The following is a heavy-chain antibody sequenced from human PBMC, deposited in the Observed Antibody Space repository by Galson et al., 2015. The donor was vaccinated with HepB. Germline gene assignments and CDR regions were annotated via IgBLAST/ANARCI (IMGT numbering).Heavy chain of an antibody. J-gene: IGHJ4*02. CDR2: ISNDGRNN. CDR1: GFIFRSYG. Sequence: SLRLSCAASGFIFRSYGMHWVRQAPGKGLEWVAIISNDGRNNNYVDSVKGRFTISRDNSKNTLFLQMNSLRAEDTAVYYCAKEVAGIVAFEYWGQGTLVTVSS. CDR3: AKEVAGIVAFEY. D-gene: IGHD2-21*01. V-gene: IGHV3-30*18.